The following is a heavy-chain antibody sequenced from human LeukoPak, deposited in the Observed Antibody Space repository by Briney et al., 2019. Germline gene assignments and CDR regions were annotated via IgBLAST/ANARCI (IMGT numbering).Heavy chain of an antibody. CDR1: GYTFTSYD. J-gene: IGHJ4*02. Sequence: ASVKVSCKASGYTFTSYDINWVRQATGQGLEWMGWMNPNSGNTGYAQKFQGRVTITRNTSINTAYMELSRLRSEDTAVYYCARGLVPAAPDAFDYWGQGTLVTVSS. V-gene: IGHV1-8*03. D-gene: IGHD2-2*01. CDR2: MNPNSGNT. CDR3: ARGLVPAAPDAFDY.